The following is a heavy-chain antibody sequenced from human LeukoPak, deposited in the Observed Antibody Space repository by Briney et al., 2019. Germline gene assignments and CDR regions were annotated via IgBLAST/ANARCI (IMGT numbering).Heavy chain of an antibody. CDR2: ITPILGIA. V-gene: IGHV1-69*04. Sequence: GASVKVSCKASGGTFSSYAISWVRQAPGQGLEWMGRITPILGIANYAQKFQGRVTITADKSTSTAYMELSSLRSDDTAVYYCAREGELLRFYFDYWGQGTLVTVSS. CDR1: GGTFSSYA. CDR3: AREGELLRFYFDY. D-gene: IGHD1-26*01. J-gene: IGHJ4*02.